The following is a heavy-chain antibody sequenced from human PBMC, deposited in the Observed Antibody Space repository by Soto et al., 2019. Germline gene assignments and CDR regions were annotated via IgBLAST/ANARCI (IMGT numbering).Heavy chain of an antibody. CDR2: IYWDDDK. V-gene: IGHV2-5*02. J-gene: IGHJ4*02. D-gene: IGHD1-1*01. Sequence: QITLKESGPTLVKPTQTLTLTCTFSGFSLDTSGVAVGWIRQPPGKTLEWLALIYWDDDKRYSPFLQSRLTTXXDXSXXQVVLTLTNMDPVDTATYYCAHRGKTTTTTYFFDHWGQGTLVTVSS. CDR3: AHRGKTTTTTYFFDH. CDR1: GFSLDTSGVA.